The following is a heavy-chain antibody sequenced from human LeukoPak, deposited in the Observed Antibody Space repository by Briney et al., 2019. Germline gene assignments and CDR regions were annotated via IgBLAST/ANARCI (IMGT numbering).Heavy chain of an antibody. Sequence: GGSLRLSCATSGFTFSGHSMDWVRQAPGKGLEWVGRTRSKPYSYTTQYAASVKGRFTISRDDSKNSLYLQMNSLKPEDTAVYYCVRPVTASTTGAIWGQGTMVTVSS. CDR2: TRSKPYSYTT. CDR1: GFTFSGHS. CDR3: VRPVTASTTGAI. V-gene: IGHV3-72*01. D-gene: IGHD2-21*02. J-gene: IGHJ3*02.